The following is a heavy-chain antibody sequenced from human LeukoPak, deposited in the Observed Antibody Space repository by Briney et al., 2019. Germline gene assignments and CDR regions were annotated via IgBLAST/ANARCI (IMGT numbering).Heavy chain of an antibody. CDR3: ARDIFSYGAFDI. J-gene: IGHJ3*02. CDR2: FDPEDGET. CDR1: GYTLTELS. D-gene: IGHD3-10*01. V-gene: IGHV1-24*01. Sequence: ASVKVSCKVSGYTLTELSMHWVRQAPGKGLEWMGGFDPEDGETIYAQKFQGRVTMTEDTSTDTAYMELSSLRSDDTAVYYCARDIFSYGAFDIWGQGTMVTVSS.